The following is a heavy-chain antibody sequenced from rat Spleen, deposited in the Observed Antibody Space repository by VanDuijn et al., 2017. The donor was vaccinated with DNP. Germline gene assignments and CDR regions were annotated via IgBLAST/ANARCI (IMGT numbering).Heavy chain of an antibody. CDR1: GFTFSNYD. J-gene: IGHJ3*01. CDR2: ISPSGDST. D-gene: IGHD1-4*01. V-gene: IGHV5-27*01. CDR3: TTSPASY. Sequence: EVQLVESGGGVVQPGRSLKLSCTASGFTFSNYDMAWVRQAPVKGLEWVASISPSGDSTYYRDSVKGRFTVSRDYGKSSLYLQMDSLRSEDTATYYCTTSPASYWGQGTLVTVSS.